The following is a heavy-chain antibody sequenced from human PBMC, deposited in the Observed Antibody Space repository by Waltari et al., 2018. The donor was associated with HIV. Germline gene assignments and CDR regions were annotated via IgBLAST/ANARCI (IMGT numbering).Heavy chain of an antibody. CDR2: IASSSSSFI. CDR3: AREMATVYVDY. D-gene: IGHD5-12*01. Sequence: EVQLVESGGGLVKPGGSLRLSCAASGFTFSSYIMNWVRQAPGIGREWVSSIASSSSSFIYYAESVRGRFTISRDNAKNSLYLQMSSLRAEDTAVYYCAREMATVYVDYWGQGTLVTVSP. CDR1: GFTFSSYI. J-gene: IGHJ4*02. V-gene: IGHV3-21*01.